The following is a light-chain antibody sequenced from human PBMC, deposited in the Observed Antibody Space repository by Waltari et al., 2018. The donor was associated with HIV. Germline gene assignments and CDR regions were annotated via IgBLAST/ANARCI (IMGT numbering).Light chain of an antibody. V-gene: IGKV2D-29*01. CDR3: MQSTQRPPIT. CDR2: EAS. J-gene: IGKJ5*01. Sequence: VLIHTPLSLSVTRGDPVSISLKSTPSLLHSDGTTYLYWYLQKPGQPPQLLIYEASKRFSGVPDRFGGSGSETDFTLKISRVKAEEVGVYYCMQSTQRPPITFGQGTRLEIK. CDR1: PSLLHSDGTTY.